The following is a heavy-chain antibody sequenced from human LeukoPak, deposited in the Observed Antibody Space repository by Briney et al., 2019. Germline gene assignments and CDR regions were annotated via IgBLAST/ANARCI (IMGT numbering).Heavy chain of an antibody. Sequence: GGSLRLSCAASGFTISSYAMGWVRQAPGKGLEWVSAISGSGGSTYYADSVKGRFTISRDNSKNTLYLQMNSLRAEDTAVYYCAKVGIAAVNAFDIWGQGTMVTVSS. CDR3: AKVGIAAVNAFDI. D-gene: IGHD6-13*01. CDR1: GFTISSYA. J-gene: IGHJ3*02. V-gene: IGHV3-23*01. CDR2: ISGSGGST.